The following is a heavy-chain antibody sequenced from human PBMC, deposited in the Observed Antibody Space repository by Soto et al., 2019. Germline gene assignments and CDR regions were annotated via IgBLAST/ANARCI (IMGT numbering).Heavy chain of an antibody. V-gene: IGHV3-74*01. D-gene: IGHD3-10*01. Sequence: AASGFTFSSFWMHWVRQAPGGGLVWVSRIKSYGSSTSYADSVKGRFTISRDNAKNTLYLQMISLRAEDTAVYYCAKDVTGPGGSWGQGTLVTVSS. CDR2: IKSYGSST. CDR3: AKDVTGPGGS. CDR1: GFTFSSFW. J-gene: IGHJ4*02.